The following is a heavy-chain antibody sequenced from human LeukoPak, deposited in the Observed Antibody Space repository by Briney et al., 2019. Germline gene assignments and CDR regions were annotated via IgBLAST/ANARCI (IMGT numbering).Heavy chain of an antibody. Sequence: PSETLSLTCAVYGGSFSGYYWSWIRQPPGKGLEWIGEINHSGSTNYNPSLKSRVTISVDTSKNQFSLKLSSVTAADTAVYYCARVRSVSYGYYYYGMDVWGQGTTVTVSS. J-gene: IGHJ6*02. CDR2: INHSGST. V-gene: IGHV4-34*01. D-gene: IGHD5-18*01. CDR3: ARVRSVSYGYYYYGMDV. CDR1: GGSFSGYY.